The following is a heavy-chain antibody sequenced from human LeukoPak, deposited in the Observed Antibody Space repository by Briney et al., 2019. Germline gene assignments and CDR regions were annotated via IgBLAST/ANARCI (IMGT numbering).Heavy chain of an antibody. CDR1: GFSFSSYP. V-gene: IGHV3-64D*06. CDR3: VKEIAFYDY. CDR2: ISSNGVNT. D-gene: IGHD2/OR15-2a*01. J-gene: IGHJ4*02. Sequence: SGGSLRLSCSASGFSFSSYPMHWLRQAPGKGLEYVSAISSNGVNTYYEESVKGRFTISRDNYKNTLYLQMTSLRPEDTAVYYCVKEIAFYDYWGQGTLVTVSS.